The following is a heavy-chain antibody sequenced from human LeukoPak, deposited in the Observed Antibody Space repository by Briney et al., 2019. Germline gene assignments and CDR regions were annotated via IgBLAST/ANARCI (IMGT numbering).Heavy chain of an antibody. CDR3: ARDPRTTGKSNYGMDV. CDR1: GITVSSNY. J-gene: IGHJ6*02. Sequence: GGSLRLSCAASGITVSSNYMGWVRQPPGKGLEWVSIIYSGGTTYYADSVQGRFTISRDNSKNTVYLQMNSLRVEDTAVYYCARDPRTTGKSNYGMDVWGQGTTVTVSS. D-gene: IGHD4-17*01. CDR2: IYSGGTT. V-gene: IGHV3-53*01.